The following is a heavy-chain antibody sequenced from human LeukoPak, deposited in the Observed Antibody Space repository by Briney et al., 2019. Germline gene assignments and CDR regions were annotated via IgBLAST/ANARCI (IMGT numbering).Heavy chain of an antibody. D-gene: IGHD3-22*01. Sequence: GRSLRLSCAASGFTFSSYGMHWVRQAPGKGLEWVSVIYSGGSTYYADSVKGRFTISRDNSKNTLYLQMNSLRVEDTAVYYCARGSGSGYGNDAFDIWGQGTMVTVSS. CDR2: IYSGGST. CDR1: GFTFSSYG. CDR3: ARGSGSGYGNDAFDI. V-gene: IGHV3-66*01. J-gene: IGHJ3*02.